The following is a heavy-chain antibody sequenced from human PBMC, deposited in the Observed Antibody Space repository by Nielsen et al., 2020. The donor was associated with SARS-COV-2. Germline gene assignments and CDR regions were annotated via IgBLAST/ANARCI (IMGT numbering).Heavy chain of an antibody. CDR2: LYSGGTT. J-gene: IGHJ4*02. Sequence: GGSLRLSCAASGFTFSKYAMSWVRQAPGKGPEWVSVLYSGGTTYYPDSVKGRFTISRDNSKNTVDLQMNGLRADDTAVYYCARLRGYTHFDYWGQGILVTVSS. V-gene: IGHV3-23*03. CDR1: GFTFSKYA. CDR3: ARLRGYTHFDY. D-gene: IGHD5-12*01.